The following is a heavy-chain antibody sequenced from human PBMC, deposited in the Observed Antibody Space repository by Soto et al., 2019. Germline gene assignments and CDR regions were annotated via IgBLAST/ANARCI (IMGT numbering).Heavy chain of an antibody. J-gene: IGHJ5*02. D-gene: IGHD6-13*01. CDR1: GGSISNGGYY. CDR3: ARAAHYSSPFRWFDP. CDR2: IYYSGST. Sequence: PSETLSLTCTVSGGSISNGGYYWSWIRQHPGKGLEWIGYIYYSGSTYYNPSLKSRVTISVDTSKNQFSLKLSSVTAADTAVYYCARAAHYSSPFRWFDPWGQGTLVTVSS. V-gene: IGHV4-31*03.